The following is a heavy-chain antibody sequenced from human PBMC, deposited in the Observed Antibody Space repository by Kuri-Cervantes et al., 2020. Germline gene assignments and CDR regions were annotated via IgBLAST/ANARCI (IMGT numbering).Heavy chain of an antibody. CDR3: ARDLVRGYLVG. V-gene: IGHV3-48*03. J-gene: IGHJ4*02. D-gene: IGHD3-10*01. CDR2: INNNGGTI. CDR1: GFTFSSYE. Sequence: GGSLRLSCAASGFTFSSYEMTWVRQAPGKGLEWVSGINNNGGTIYYADSVKGRFTISRDNAKSSLYLQMNALRVEDTAVYFCARDLVRGYLVGWGQGTLVTVSS.